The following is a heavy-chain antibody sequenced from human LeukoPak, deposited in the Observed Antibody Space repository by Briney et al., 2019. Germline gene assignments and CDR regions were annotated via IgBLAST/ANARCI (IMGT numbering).Heavy chain of an antibody. CDR3: ARGILYPAFYFDY. V-gene: IGHV3-23*01. Sequence: GGSLRLSCAASGFSFSSYAMSWVRQAPGKGLEWVSGICGSGGSTFYADSVKGRFTISRDNSKSTLFLQMNSLRAEDTAVYYCARGILYPAFYFDYWGQGTLVTVSS. CDR1: GFSFSSYA. CDR2: ICGSGGST. D-gene: IGHD3-3*02. J-gene: IGHJ4*02.